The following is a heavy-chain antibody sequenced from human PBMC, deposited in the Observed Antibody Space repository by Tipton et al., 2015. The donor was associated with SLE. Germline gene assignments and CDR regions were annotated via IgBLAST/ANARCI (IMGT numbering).Heavy chain of an antibody. Sequence: QVQLVQSGGGVVQPGRSLRLSCAASGFTFSSYAMHWVRQAPGKGLEWVAVISYDGSNKYYADSVKGRFTISRDNSKNTLYLQMNSLRAEDTAVYYCAREGTIQGVIDAFDIWGQGTMVTVSS. J-gene: IGHJ3*02. CDR1: GFTFSSYA. D-gene: IGHD3-10*01. CDR3: AREGTIQGVIDAFDI. V-gene: IGHV3-30*04. CDR2: ISYDGSNK.